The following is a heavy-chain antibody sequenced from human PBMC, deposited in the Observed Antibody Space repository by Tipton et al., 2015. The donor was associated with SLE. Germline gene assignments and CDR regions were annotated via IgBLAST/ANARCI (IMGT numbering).Heavy chain of an antibody. V-gene: IGHV4-59*01. CDR2: IYYSGST. Sequence: TLSLTCTVSGGSISSYYWSWIPQPPGKGLEWIGYIYYSGSTNYNPSLKSRVTISVDTSKNQFSLKLSSVTAADTAVYYCARGSGYSTSWHAYYFDYWGQGTLVTVSS. CDR3: ARGSGYSTSWHAYYFDY. D-gene: IGHD6-13*01. CDR1: GGSISSYY. J-gene: IGHJ4*02.